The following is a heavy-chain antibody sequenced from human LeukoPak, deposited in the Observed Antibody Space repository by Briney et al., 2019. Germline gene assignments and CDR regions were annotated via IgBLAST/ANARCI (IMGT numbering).Heavy chain of an antibody. Sequence: SETLSLTCTVSGGSISSYYWSWIWQPPGKGLEWIGYIYCSGSTNYNPSLKSRVTISVDTSKNQFSLNLSSVTAADTAVYYCARYGRKWYFDLWGRGTLVTVSS. D-gene: IGHD1-26*01. J-gene: IGHJ2*01. V-gene: IGHV4-59*01. CDR3: ARYGRKWYFDL. CDR1: GGSISSYY. CDR2: IYCSGST.